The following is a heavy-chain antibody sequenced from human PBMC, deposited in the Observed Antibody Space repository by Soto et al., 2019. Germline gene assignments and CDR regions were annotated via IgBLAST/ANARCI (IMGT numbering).Heavy chain of an antibody. CDR3: ARDPGFIAVAGPDFDY. V-gene: IGHV3-33*01. CDR1: GFTFSSYG. CDR2: IWYDGSNK. J-gene: IGHJ4*02. Sequence: GGSLRLSCAASGFTFSSYGMHWVRQAPGKGLEWVAVIWYDGSNKYYADSVKGRFTISRDNSKNTLYLQMNSLRAEDTAVYYCARDPGFIAVAGPDFDYWGQGTLVTVSS. D-gene: IGHD6-19*01.